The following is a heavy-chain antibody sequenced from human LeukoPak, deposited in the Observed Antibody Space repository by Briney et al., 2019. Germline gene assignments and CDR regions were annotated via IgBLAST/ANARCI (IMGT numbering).Heavy chain of an antibody. D-gene: IGHD1-26*01. CDR3: ARGQGATVPQVGKNWFDP. V-gene: IGHV4-4*07. Sequence: PSQTLSLTCTVSGSSISNYYWSWIRQPAGKGLEWIGRIYSSGSTKYNPSLKSRVTISVDTSKNQFSLKLSSVTVADTAIYYCARGQGATVPQVGKNWFDPWGQGTRVTVSS. CDR2: IYSSGST. J-gene: IGHJ5*02. CDR1: GSSISNYY.